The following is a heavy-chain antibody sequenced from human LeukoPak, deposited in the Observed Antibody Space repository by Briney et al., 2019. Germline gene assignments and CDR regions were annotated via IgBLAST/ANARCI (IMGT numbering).Heavy chain of an antibody. Sequence: SETLSLTCTVSGGSISYYWGWIRQPPGKGLEWIGSIYYSGRTYYNPSLKSRVTISVDTSKNQFSMNLSSVTAADTAVYYCARQSNWFDPWGQGTLVTVSS. V-gene: IGHV4-39*01. CDR2: IYYSGRT. CDR3: ARQSNWFDP. CDR1: GGSISYY. J-gene: IGHJ5*02.